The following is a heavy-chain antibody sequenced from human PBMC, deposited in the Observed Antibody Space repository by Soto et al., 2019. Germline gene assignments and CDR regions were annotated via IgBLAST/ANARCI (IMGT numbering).Heavy chain of an antibody. CDR3: ARDRSVRYYYDSSGYENWFDP. V-gene: IGHV1-2*02. CDR2: INPNSGGT. D-gene: IGHD3-22*01. Sequence: ASVKVSCKDSGYTFTGYYMHWVRQAPGQGLEWMGWINPNSGGTNYAQKFQGRVTMTRDTSISTAYMELSRLRSDDTAVYYCARDRSVRYYYDSSGYENWFDPWGQGTLVTVSS. CDR1: GYTFTGYY. J-gene: IGHJ5*02.